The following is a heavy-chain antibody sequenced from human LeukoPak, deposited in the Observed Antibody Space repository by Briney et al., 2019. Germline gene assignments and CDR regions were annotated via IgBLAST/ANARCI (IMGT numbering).Heavy chain of an antibody. V-gene: IGHV3-48*03. J-gene: IGHJ4*02. Sequence: GGSLRLSCEVSAFTFSTYEMNWVRQAPGKGLELVSYISGSGDTIYYSASVRGRFTVSRDNAKNSLYLQMNSLRAEDTAVYYCASLTARVYYTSGTYPPPFDSWGQGTLLTVSS. CDR1: AFTFSTYE. D-gene: IGHD3-10*01. CDR3: ASLTARVYYTSGTYPPPFDS. CDR2: ISGSGDTI.